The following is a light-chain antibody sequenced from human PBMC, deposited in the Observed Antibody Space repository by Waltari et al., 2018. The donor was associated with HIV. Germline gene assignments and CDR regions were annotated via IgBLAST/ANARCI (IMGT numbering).Light chain of an antibody. J-gene: IGLJ3*02. CDR2: EVS. Sequence: QSALTQPASVSGSPGQSITISCTGTSSDVGAYNYVSWYQQHPGKAPKLMIYEVSNRPSGVSKRFSASKSGNTASLTISGLQAEDEADYYCSSYTTNNTRVFGGGTKLT. V-gene: IGLV2-14*03. CDR1: SSDVGAYNY. CDR3: SSYTTNNTRV.